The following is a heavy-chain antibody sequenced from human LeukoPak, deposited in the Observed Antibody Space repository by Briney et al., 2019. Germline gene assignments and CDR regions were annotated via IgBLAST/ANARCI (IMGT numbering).Heavy chain of an antibody. J-gene: IGHJ4*02. CDR1: GGSISSYY. Sequence: SETLSLTCTVSGGSISSYYWSWIRQPPGKGLEWIGYIYYSGSTNYNPSLKSRVTISVDTSKNQFSLKLSSVTAADTAVYYCAKGRGSSSSYNFDYWGQGTLVTVSS. D-gene: IGHD2-2*01. V-gene: IGHV4-59*01. CDR2: IYYSGST. CDR3: AKGRGSSSSYNFDY.